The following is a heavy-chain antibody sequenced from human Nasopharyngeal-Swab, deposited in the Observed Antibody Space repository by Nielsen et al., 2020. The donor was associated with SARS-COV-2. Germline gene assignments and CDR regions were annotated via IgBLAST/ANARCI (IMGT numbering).Heavy chain of an antibody. CDR2: INHNERT. V-gene: IGHV4-34*01. D-gene: IGHD1-26*01. CDR3: ARAGRVGEAYTGLDV. CDR1: GGSFNGFY. Sequence: SETLSLTCSVSGGSFNGFYWNWIRQAPGKGLEWIGEINHNERTNYNPSLKSRIAMLVDTSNNQVSLKVSSVSAGDTAVYYCARAGRVGEAYTGLDVWGQGTTVPVSS. J-gene: IGHJ6*02.